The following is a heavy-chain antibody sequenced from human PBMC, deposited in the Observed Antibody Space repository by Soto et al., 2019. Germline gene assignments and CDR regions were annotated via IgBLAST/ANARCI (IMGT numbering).Heavy chain of an antibody. D-gene: IGHD6-13*01. J-gene: IGHJ5*02. V-gene: IGHV3-33*01. Sequence: GGSLRLSCAASGFTFSSYGMHWVRQAPGKGLEWVAVIWYDGSNKYYADSVKGRFTISRDNSKNTLYLQMNSLRAEDTAADYCAGDPALRTNGPPGVAASGAWWFDPWGQGTLVTVSS. CDR2: IWYDGSNK. CDR1: GFTFSSYG. CDR3: AGDPALRTNGPPGVAASGAWWFDP.